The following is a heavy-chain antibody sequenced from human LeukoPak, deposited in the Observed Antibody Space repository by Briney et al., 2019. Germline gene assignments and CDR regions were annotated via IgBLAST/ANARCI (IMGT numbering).Heavy chain of an antibody. V-gene: IGHV4-59*08. J-gene: IGHJ4*02. CDR3: ARQNFWSGYSSFFDY. CDR2: IYYSGST. CDR1: GGSISSYY. D-gene: IGHD3-3*01. Sequence: SETLSLTCTVSGGSISSYYWSWIRQPPGKGLEWIGYIYYSGSTNYNPSLKSRVTISIDTSKNQFSLKLSSVTAADTAVYYCARQNFWSGYSSFFDYWGQGTLVTVSS.